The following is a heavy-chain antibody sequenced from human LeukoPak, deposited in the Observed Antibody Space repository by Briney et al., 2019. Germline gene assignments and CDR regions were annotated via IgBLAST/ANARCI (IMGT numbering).Heavy chain of an antibody. Sequence: GGSLRLSCAASGFTFTTFWMSWVRQAPGKGLEWVANIKQDGSGRYYVDSVKGRFTISRDNAKNSLYLQMNSLRAEDTGVYYCAGSGWQVYLDYWGQGALVTVSS. V-gene: IGHV3-7*01. CDR2: IKQDGSGR. J-gene: IGHJ4*02. CDR1: GFTFTTFW. D-gene: IGHD6-19*01. CDR3: AGSGWQVYLDY.